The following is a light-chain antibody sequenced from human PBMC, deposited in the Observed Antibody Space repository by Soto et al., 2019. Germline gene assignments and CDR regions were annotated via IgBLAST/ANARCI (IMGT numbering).Light chain of an antibody. CDR3: SSYTSSSTLV. CDR2: EVS. J-gene: IGLJ1*01. V-gene: IGLV2-14*01. CDR1: SSDVGGYNY. Sequence: QSALTQPASVSGSPGQSITISCTGTSSDVGGYNYVSWYQQHPGKAPKLMIYEVSNRPSGVSNRFSGSKSGNTASLTISGLQAEDAAHYYCSSYTSSSTLVFGTGTKVTVL.